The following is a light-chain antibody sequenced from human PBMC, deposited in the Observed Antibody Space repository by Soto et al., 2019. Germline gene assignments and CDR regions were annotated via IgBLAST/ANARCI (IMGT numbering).Light chain of an antibody. CDR1: SSDVGGSKY. V-gene: IGLV2-14*01. CDR3: SSYTRSTNLNVL. CDR2: EVS. Sequence: QSALTQPASVSGSHGQSITISCTGTSSDVGGSKYVSWYQQHPGKVPKLMIYEVSNRPSGVSNRFSGSKSGNTASLSISGLQAEDEDEYYCSSYTRSTNLNVLFGGGTKLTVL. J-gene: IGLJ2*01.